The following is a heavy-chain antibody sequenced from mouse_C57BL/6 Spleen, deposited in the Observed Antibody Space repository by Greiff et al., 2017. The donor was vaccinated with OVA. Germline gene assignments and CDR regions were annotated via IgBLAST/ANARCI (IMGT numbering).Heavy chain of an antibody. Sequence: QVQLQQSGAELVRPGTSVKVSCKASGYAFTNYLIEWVKQRPGQGLEWIGVINPGSGGTNYNEKFKGKATLTADKSSSTAYMQLSSLTSEDSAVYFCARRVTTHFDYWGQGTTLTVAS. J-gene: IGHJ2*01. V-gene: IGHV1-54*01. D-gene: IGHD2-3*01. CDR3: ARRVTTHFDY. CDR2: INPGSGGT. CDR1: GYAFTNYL.